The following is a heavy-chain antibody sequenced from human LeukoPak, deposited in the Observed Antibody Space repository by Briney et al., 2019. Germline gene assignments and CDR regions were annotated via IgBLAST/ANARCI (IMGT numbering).Heavy chain of an antibody. CDR1: GGTFSSYA. D-gene: IGHD3-10*01. CDR2: IIPILGIA. CDR3: ATDSAGLYYYGSGSPEYFQH. Sequence: GASVKVSCKASGGTFSSYAISWVRQAPGQGLEWMGRIIPILGIANYAKKFQGRVTITADKSTSTAYMELSSLRSEDTAVYYCATDSAGLYYYGSGSPEYFQHWGQGTLVTVSS. V-gene: IGHV1-69*04. J-gene: IGHJ1*01.